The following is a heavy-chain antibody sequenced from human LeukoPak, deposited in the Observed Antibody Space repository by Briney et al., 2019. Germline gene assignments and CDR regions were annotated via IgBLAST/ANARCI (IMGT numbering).Heavy chain of an antibody. J-gene: IGHJ5*02. V-gene: IGHV1-69*06. D-gene: IGHD2-15*01. CDR2: IIPIFGTA. CDR3: ARKNYCSGGSCYSRGWFDP. Sequence: GASVKVSCKASGGTFSSYAISWVRQAPGQGLEWMGGIIPIFGTANYAQKFQGRVTITADKSTSTAYMELSSLRSEDTAVYYCARKNYCSGGSCYSRGWFDPWGQGTLVTVPS. CDR1: GGTFSSYA.